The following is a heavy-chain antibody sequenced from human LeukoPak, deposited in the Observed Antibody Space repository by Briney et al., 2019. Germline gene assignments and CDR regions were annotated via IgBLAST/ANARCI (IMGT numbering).Heavy chain of an antibody. J-gene: IGHJ3*02. D-gene: IGHD4-17*01. CDR3: ARDSRDYGDYVDI. Sequence: ASVKVSCKASGYTFSDFGISWVRQAPGQGLEWMGWTTAYNGDTRLAQKLQGRVTMTTDIPTSTAYMELRSLRSDDTAVYYCARDSRDYGDYVDIWGQGTMVTVSS. CDR1: GYTFSDFG. CDR2: TTAYNGDT. V-gene: IGHV1-18*01.